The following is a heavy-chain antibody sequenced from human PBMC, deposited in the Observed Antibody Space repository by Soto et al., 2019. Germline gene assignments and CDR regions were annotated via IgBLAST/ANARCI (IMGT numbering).Heavy chain of an antibody. D-gene: IGHD4-17*01. Sequence: GGSLRLSCAASGFTFSNFWVHWVRQAPGKGLVWVSRASPDGSSTSYADSVKGRFTISRDNAKNMLYMEMNSLRAEDTAVYYCASHGPGDYFWFDPWGQGTLVTVSS. V-gene: IGHV3-74*01. J-gene: IGHJ5*02. CDR2: ASPDGSST. CDR3: ASHGPGDYFWFDP. CDR1: GFTFSNFW.